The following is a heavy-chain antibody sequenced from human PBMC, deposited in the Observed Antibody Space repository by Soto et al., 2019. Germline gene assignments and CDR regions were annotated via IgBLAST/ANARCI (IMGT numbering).Heavy chain of an antibody. J-gene: IGHJ6*02. CDR2: IWYDGSNE. D-gene: IGHD3-3*01. V-gene: IGHV3-33*01. Sequence: PGGSLRLSCAASGFTFSSYGMHWVRQAPGKGLEWVAVIWYDGSNEYYADSVKGRFTISRDNSKNTLYLQMNSLRAEDTAVYYCARVFLEWSTLYGMDVWGQGTTVTVSS. CDR1: GFTFSSYG. CDR3: ARVFLEWSTLYGMDV.